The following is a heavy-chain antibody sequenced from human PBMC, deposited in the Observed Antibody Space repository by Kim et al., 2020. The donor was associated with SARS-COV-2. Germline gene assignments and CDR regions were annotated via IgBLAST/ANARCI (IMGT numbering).Heavy chain of an antibody. D-gene: IGHD2-15*01. V-gene: IGHV1-69*04. CDR1: GGTFSSYA. Sequence: SVKVSCKASGGTFSSYAISWVRQAPGQGLEWMGRIIPILGIANYAQKFQGRVTITADKSTSTAYMELSSLRSEDTAVYYCARDHSTLGYCSGGSCYHYYYGMDVWGQGTTVTVSS. CDR2: IIPILGIA. CDR3: ARDHSTLGYCSGGSCYHYYYGMDV. J-gene: IGHJ6*02.